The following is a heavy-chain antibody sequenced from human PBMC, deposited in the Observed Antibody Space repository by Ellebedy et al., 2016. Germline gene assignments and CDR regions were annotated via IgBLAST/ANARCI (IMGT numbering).Heavy chain of an antibody. D-gene: IGHD1/OR15-1a*01. CDR3: ARGSQFLEQHDY. CDR2: IIPISGTS. J-gene: IGHJ4*02. Sequence: SVKVSXKASGGTFSSYGISWVRQAPGQGLEWMGGIIPISGTSNYAQKFQGRVTITADESTSTAYMELSSLRSEDTAVYYCARGSQFLEQHDYWGQGTLVTVSS. V-gene: IGHV1-69*13. CDR1: GGTFSSYG.